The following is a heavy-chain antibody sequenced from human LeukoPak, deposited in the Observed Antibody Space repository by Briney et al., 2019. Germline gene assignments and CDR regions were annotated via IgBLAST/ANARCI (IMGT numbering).Heavy chain of an antibody. CDR3: VREGNELLSKNFDY. CDR2: INPHSGGT. CDR1: GFTFTGYY. D-gene: IGHD2-21*02. J-gene: IGHJ4*02. V-gene: IGHV1-2*02. Sequence: ASVKVSCKASGFTFTGYYIHWVRQAPGQGLEWMGYINPHSGGTSSPQRFQGRVTMTTDTSISAAYMELSSLISDDTAMYYCVREGNELLSKNFDYWGQGTLVTVSS.